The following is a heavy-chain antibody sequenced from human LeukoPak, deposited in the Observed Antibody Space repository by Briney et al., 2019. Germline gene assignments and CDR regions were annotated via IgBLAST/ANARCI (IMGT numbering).Heavy chain of an antibody. CDR1: GGTFSSYA. V-gene: IGHV1-69*01. Sequence: SVKVSCKASGGTFSSYAISWVRQAPGQGLEWMGGIIPIFCTANYAQKFQGRVTITADESTSTAYMELSSLRSEDTAVHYCARTGGVVAAIGEGSYGMDVWGQGTTVTVSS. CDR3: ARTGGVVAAIGEGSYGMDV. J-gene: IGHJ6*02. D-gene: IGHD2-15*01. CDR2: IIPIFCTA.